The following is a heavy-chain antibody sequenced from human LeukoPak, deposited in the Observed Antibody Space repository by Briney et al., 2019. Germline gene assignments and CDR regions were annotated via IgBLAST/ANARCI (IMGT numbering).Heavy chain of an antibody. CDR1: GYTFTGYY. D-gene: IGHD2-2*02. CDR3: ARAYQLLYRWYYGMDV. V-gene: IGHV1-2*02. CDR2: INPNSGGT. J-gene: IGHJ6*02. Sequence: ASVKVSCKASGYTFTGYYMHWVRQAPRQGLEWMGWINPNSGGTNYAQKFQGRVTMTRDTSISTAYMELSRLRSDDTAVYYCARAYQLLYRWYYGMDVWGQGTTVTVSS.